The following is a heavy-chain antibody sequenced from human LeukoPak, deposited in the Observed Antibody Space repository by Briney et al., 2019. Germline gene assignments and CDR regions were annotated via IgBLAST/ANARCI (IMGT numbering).Heavy chain of an antibody. Sequence: SETLSLTCTVSGGPINNYYWSWIRQPPGKGLEWIGYIYYSGSTYYNPSLKSRVTISVDTSKNQFCLKLSSVTAADTAVYYCATGPRVQTTMVENYWGQGTLVTVSS. V-gene: IGHV4-59*04. CDR3: ATGPRVQTTMVENY. D-gene: IGHD4/OR15-4a*01. CDR2: IYYSGST. CDR1: GGPINNYY. J-gene: IGHJ4*02.